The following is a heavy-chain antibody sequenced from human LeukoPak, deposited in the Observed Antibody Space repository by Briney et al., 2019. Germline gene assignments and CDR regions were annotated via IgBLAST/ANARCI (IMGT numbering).Heavy chain of an antibody. J-gene: IGHJ4*02. CDR1: GFTFTSYA. V-gene: IGHV3-23*01. Sequence: GGSLRLSCAASGFTFTSYAMSWVRQAPGKGLECLSAISGSGGSTYYADSVKGRFTISRDNSKNTLYLQMNSLRAEDTAVYYCAKVLLAYCGGDCYSCSDYWGQGTLVTVSS. CDR3: AKVLLAYCGGDCYSCSDY. CDR2: ISGSGGST. D-gene: IGHD2-21*02.